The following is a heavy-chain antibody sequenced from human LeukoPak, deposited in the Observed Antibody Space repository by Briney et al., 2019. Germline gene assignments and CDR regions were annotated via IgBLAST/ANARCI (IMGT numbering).Heavy chain of an antibody. CDR2: IYTSGST. CDR3: ARFPGSAEYRHYYYMDV. D-gene: IGHD2-15*01. J-gene: IGHJ6*03. V-gene: IGHV4-61*02. Sequence: SETLSLTCTVSGGSISSGSYYWSWIRQPAGKGLEWIGRIYTSGSTNYNPSLKSRVTVSVDTSKNQFSLKLSSVTAADTAVYYCARFPGSAEYRHYYYMDVWGKGTTVTVS. CDR1: GGSISSGSYY.